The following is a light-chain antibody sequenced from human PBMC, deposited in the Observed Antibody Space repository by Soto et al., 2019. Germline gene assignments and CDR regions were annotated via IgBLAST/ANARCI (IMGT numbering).Light chain of an antibody. Sequence: EIVMTQSPATLSVSPGERATLSCRASQSVSTYIAWYQQKPGQAPRLLMYDASNRVTGVPARFSGSGSGTDFTLTISSLEPEDFAVYYCQQRSNWPLTFGPGTKVEIK. J-gene: IGKJ3*01. V-gene: IGKV3-11*01. CDR3: QQRSNWPLT. CDR2: DAS. CDR1: QSVSTY.